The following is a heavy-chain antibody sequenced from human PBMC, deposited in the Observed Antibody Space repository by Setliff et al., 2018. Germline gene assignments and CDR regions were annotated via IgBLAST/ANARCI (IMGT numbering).Heavy chain of an antibody. CDR3: ARHRGVDYGDLYYYYYYMDV. V-gene: IGHV5-51*01. CDR2: IYPGDSDT. CDR1: GYSFTSYW. J-gene: IGHJ6*03. Sequence: GESLKISCKGSGYSFTSYWIGWVRQMPGKGLEWMGIIYPGDSDTRYSPSFQGQVTISADKSISTAYLQWSSLKASDTAMYYCARHRGVDYGDLYYYYYYMDVWGKGTTGTV. D-gene: IGHD4-17*01.